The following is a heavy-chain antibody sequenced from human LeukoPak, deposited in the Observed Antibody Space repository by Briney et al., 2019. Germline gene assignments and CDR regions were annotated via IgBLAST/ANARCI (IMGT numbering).Heavy chain of an antibody. D-gene: IGHD6-13*01. CDR2: IDIDGTTT. J-gene: IGHJ4*02. CDR3: ARGQQQLEY. V-gene: IGHV3-74*01. CDR1: GFAFSNYW. Sequence: GGSLRLSCVVSGFAFSNYWMHWVRQAPGKGLVWVSRIDIDGTTTNYADSVKGRFTISGDNSKNTLYLQMNSLRAEDTAVYYCARGQQQLEYWGQGTLVTVSS.